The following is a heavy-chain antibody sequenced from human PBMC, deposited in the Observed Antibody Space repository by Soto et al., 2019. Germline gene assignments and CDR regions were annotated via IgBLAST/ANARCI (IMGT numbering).Heavy chain of an antibody. CDR1: GFTFSSYG. CDR2: IWYDGSNK. J-gene: IGHJ4*02. V-gene: IGHV3-33*01. D-gene: IGHD1-26*01. Sequence: GGSLRLSCAASGFTFSSYGMHWVRQAPGKGLEWVAVIWYDGSNKYYADSVKGRFTISRDNSKNTLYLQMNSLRAEDTAVYYCARDSGSYLAYFDYWGQGTLVTVSS. CDR3: ARDSGSYLAYFDY.